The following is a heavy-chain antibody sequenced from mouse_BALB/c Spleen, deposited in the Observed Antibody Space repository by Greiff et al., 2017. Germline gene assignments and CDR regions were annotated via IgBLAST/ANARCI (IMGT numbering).Heavy chain of an antibody. V-gene: IGHV1-7*01. Sequence: QVQLKESGAELAKPGASVKMSCKASGYTFTSYWMHWVKQRPGQGLEWIGYINPSTGYTEYNQKFKDKATLTADKSSSTAYMQLSSLTSEDSAVYYCARGHGSDAMDYWGQGTSVTVSS. CDR1: GYTFTSYW. CDR3: ARGHGSDAMDY. J-gene: IGHJ4*01. CDR2: INPSTGYT. D-gene: IGHD1-1*01.